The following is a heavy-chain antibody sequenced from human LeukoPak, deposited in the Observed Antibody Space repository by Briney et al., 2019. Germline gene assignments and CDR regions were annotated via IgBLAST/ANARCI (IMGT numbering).Heavy chain of an antibody. CDR1: GFRFDDHA. D-gene: IGHD1-26*01. V-gene: IGHV3-9*01. CDR2: ITYNSGSV. CDR3: TKGPQFVGATFDF. J-gene: IGHJ4*02. Sequence: GRSLRLSCEASGFRFDDHAMHWVRQGPGKGLQWVSGITYNSGSVSYADSVKGRFTISRDNAKNSLYLQMNSLRPEDTAFYYCTKGPQFVGATFDFWGQGALVIVSS.